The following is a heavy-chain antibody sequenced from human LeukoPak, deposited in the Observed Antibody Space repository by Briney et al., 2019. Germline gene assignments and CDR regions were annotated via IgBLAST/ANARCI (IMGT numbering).Heavy chain of an antibody. CDR1: GYTFTSYY. D-gene: IGHD1-1*01. Sequence: ASVKVSCKASGYTFTSYYMHWVRQAPGQGLEWMGISNPSGGSTTYAQKFQGRVTMTRDTSTSTLNMELGSLRSEDTAVYYCARGLWHLDHQILDIWGQGTMVTVSP. V-gene: IGHV1-46*01. J-gene: IGHJ3*02. CDR3: ARGLWHLDHQILDI. CDR2: SNPSGGST.